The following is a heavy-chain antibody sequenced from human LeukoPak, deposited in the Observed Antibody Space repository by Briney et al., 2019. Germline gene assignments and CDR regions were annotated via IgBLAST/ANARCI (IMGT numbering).Heavy chain of an antibody. CDR1: AYTFSSYG. CDR3: ARDSEYSKRYYYYYYMDV. Sequence: SVKVSCKASAYTFSSYGISWLRQAPGQGLEWMGGIIPIFGTANYAQKFQGRVTITADKSTSTAYMELSSLRSEDTAVYYCARDSEYSKRYYYYYYMDVWGKGTTVTVSS. D-gene: IGHD5-18*01. J-gene: IGHJ6*03. V-gene: IGHV1-69*06. CDR2: IIPIFGTA.